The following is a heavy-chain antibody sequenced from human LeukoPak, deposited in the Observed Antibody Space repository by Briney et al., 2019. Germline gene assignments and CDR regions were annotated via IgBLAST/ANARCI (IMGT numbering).Heavy chain of an antibody. D-gene: IGHD3-10*01. Sequence: SVKVSCKASGGTFSSYAISWVRQAPGQGLEWMGRIIPILGIANYAQKFQGRVTITADKSTSTAYMELSSLRSEDTAVYYCARSVEGGITMVPMDVWGQGTTVTVSS. V-gene: IGHV1-69*04. CDR3: ARSVEGGITMVPMDV. J-gene: IGHJ6*02. CDR2: IIPILGIA. CDR1: GGTFSSYA.